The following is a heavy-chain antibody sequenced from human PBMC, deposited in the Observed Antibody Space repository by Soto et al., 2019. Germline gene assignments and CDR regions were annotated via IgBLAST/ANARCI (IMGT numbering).Heavy chain of an antibody. D-gene: IGHD1-26*01. V-gene: IGHV3-23*01. CDR1: GFTFSTYP. J-gene: IGHJ3*01. Sequence: PGGSLRLSYAASGFTFSTYPMTWVRQAPGKGLEWVSSIHGSGETTYYAESVKGRFIISRDNSKNTLYLQMDSLRVDDTAVYFCARRSSGSYYAAFDVWGQGTVVTVSS. CDR3: ARRSSGSYYAAFDV. CDR2: IHGSGETT.